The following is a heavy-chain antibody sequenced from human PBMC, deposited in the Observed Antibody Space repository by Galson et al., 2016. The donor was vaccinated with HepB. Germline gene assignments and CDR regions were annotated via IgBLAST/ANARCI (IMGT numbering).Heavy chain of an antibody. J-gene: IGHJ4*02. CDR2: ISGSGGST. D-gene: IGHD2-21*01. CDR3: AKGGLDKARIAFDY. Sequence: SLRLSCAVSGFTFSISAMSWVRQAPGKGLEWLSVISGSGGSTYYADSVKGRFTISRDNSKNTLYLQMNSLRAEDPAVYYCAKGGLDKARIAFDYWGQGTLVTVSS. V-gene: IGHV3-23*01. CDR1: GFTFSISA.